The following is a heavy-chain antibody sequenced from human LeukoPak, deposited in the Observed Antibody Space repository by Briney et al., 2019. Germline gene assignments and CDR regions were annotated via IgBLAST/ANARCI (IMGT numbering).Heavy chain of an antibody. J-gene: IGHJ4*02. CDR1: GFTFSSYG. V-gene: IGHV3-30*02. Sequence: PGGSLRLSCAASGFTFSSYGMHWVRQAPGKGLEWVAFIRYDGSNKYYADSVKGRFTISRDNSKNTLYLQMNSLRAEDTAVYYCAKDPAYSSGLDYWGQGTLVTVSS. CDR3: AKDPAYSSGLDY. CDR2: IRYDGSNK. D-gene: IGHD6-25*01.